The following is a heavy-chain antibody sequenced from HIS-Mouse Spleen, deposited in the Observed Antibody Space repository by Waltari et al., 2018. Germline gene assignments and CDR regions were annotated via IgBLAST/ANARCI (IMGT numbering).Heavy chain of an antibody. Sequence: QVQLQESGPGLVKPSETLSLTCTVSGGSISSYYWSWIRQPPGKGLEWIWYIYYSGSTNYNPALKSRVTISVDTSKNQCSLKLSSVTAADTAVYYCARGGLLAATYYFDYWGQGTLVTVSS. D-gene: IGHD2-15*01. J-gene: IGHJ4*02. CDR3: ARGGLLAATYYFDY. CDR2: IYYSGST. CDR1: GGSISSYY. V-gene: IGHV4-59*08.